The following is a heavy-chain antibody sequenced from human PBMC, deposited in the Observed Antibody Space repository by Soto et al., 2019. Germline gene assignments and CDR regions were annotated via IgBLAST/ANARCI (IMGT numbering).Heavy chain of an antibody. Sequence: GGSLRLSCAASGFTFSSYSMNWVRQAPGKGLEWVSSISSSSSYIYYADSVKGRFTISRDNAKNSLYLQMNSLRAEDTAVYYCAREEYCSSTSCPASFDYWGQGTLVTVSS. V-gene: IGHV3-21*01. J-gene: IGHJ4*02. CDR2: ISSSSSYI. CDR3: AREEYCSSTSCPASFDY. CDR1: GFTFSSYS. D-gene: IGHD2-2*01.